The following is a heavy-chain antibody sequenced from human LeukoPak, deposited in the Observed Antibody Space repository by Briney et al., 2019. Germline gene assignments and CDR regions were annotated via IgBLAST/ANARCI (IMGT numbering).Heavy chain of an antibody. CDR1: KFTFSTDG. CDR2: IWFDGSNK. CDR3: CSGSPKGVDY. D-gene: IGHD3-10*02. J-gene: IGHJ4*02. V-gene: IGHV3-30*02. Sequence: GGSLRLSCAASKFTFSTDGMHWVRQAPGKGLEWVAFIWFDGSNKYYADSVKGRFTISRDNSKNTLYLQMNSLRAEDTAVYYCCSGSPKGVDYWGQGTLVTVSS.